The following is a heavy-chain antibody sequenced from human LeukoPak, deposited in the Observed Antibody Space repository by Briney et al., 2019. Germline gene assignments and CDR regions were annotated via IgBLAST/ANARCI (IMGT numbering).Heavy chain of an antibody. Sequence: KPSETLSLTCAVYGGSFSGYYWSWIRQPPGKGLEWIGYIYYSGSTNYNPSLKSRVTISVDTSKNQFSLKLSSVTAADTAVYYCARDNVLGYCSGGSCPGLDVWGQGTTVTVSS. CDR3: ARDNVLGYCSGGSCPGLDV. D-gene: IGHD2-15*01. J-gene: IGHJ6*02. CDR2: IYYSGST. V-gene: IGHV4-59*01. CDR1: GGSFSGYY.